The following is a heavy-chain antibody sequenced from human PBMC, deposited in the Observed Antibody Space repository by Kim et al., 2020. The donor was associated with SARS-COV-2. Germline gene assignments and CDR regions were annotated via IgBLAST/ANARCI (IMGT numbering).Heavy chain of an antibody. CDR2: IDGSGGTT. D-gene: IGHD2-2*01. J-gene: IGHJ3*01. CDR3: AKYIEPGVRRSFYV. CDR1: GFTFRSYA. Sequence: GGSLRLSCAASGFTFRSYAMSWVRQAPGKGLEWVSVIDGSGGTTYYADSVKGRFTISRDNSKNTLCLQMNSLRAEDTAVYFCAKYIEPGVRRSFYVWGQGTMVTVSS. V-gene: IGHV3-23*01.